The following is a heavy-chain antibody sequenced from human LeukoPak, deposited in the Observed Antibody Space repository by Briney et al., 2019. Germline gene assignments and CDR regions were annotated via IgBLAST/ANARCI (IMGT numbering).Heavy chain of an antibody. V-gene: IGHV3-7*03. CDR2: IKQDGSEK. Sequence: GGSLRLSCAASGFTFSSYWMTWARQAPGKGLEWVANIKQDGSEKYYVDSVKGRFTISRDNAQNSLYPQMNSLRAEDTAVYYCAKPARTDAFDIWGQGTMITVSS. D-gene: IGHD1-14*01. J-gene: IGHJ3*02. CDR1: GFTFSSYW. CDR3: AKPARTDAFDI.